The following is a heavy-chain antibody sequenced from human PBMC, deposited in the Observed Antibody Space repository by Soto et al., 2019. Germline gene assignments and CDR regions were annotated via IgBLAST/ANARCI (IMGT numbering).Heavy chain of an antibody. J-gene: IGHJ5*02. V-gene: IGHV1-18*01. CDR2: ISAYNGNT. Sequence: QVQLVQSGAEVKKPGASVKVSCKASGYTFTSYGISWVRQAPGQGLEWMGWISAYNGNTNYAQKLQGRVTMTTDTATSTAYLELRSLRSDDTPVYYCARNPPPPLGYCISTSFRNWFDPLGQGTLVTVSS. CDR1: GYTFTSYG. D-gene: IGHD2-2*01. CDR3: ARNPPPPLGYCISTSFRNWFDP.